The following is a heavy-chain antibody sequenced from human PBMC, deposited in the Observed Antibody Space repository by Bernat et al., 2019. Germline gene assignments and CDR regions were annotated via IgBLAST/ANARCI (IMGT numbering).Heavy chain of an antibody. CDR2: ISYDGSNK. D-gene: IGHD3-10*01. CDR1: GFTFSSYA. CDR3: ARGQLLWFGEQTDY. J-gene: IGHJ4*02. Sequence: QVQLVESGGGVVQPGRSLRLSCAASGFTFSSYAMHWVRQAPGKGLEWVAVISYDGSNKYYADSVKGRFTISRDNSKNTLYLQMNSLRAEDTAVYYCARGQLLWFGEQTDYWGQGTLVTVSS. V-gene: IGHV3-30-3*01.